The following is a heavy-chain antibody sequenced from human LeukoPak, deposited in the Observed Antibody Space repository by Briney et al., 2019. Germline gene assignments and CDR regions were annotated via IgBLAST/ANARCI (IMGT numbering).Heavy chain of an antibody. CDR1: GFTFDDYG. V-gene: IGHV3-20*04. J-gene: IGHJ4*02. CDR3: VKDSNYDFWSGYYKGFDN. CDR2: ISRDGGRT. Sequence: GGSLRLSCAASGFTSGFTFDDYGMNWVRQVPGKGLEWVSGISRDGGRTGYADSVQGRFTISRDNSRNSLHLQMNSLRVEDTAFYYCVKDSNYDFWSGYYKGFDNWGQGTLVTVSS. D-gene: IGHD3-3*01.